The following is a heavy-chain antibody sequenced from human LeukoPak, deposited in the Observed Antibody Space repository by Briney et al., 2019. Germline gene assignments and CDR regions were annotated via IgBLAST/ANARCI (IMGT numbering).Heavy chain of an antibody. CDR3: AKDTHSSGWYVRGLFDY. CDR1: GFTFSSYA. D-gene: IGHD6-19*01. CDR2: ISGSGGST. Sequence: GGSLRLSCAASGFTFSSYAMSWVRQAPGKGLEWVSAISGSGGSTYYADSVKGRFTISRDNSKNTLYLQMNSLRAEDTAVYYCAKDTHSSGWYVRGLFDYWGQGTLVTVSS. V-gene: IGHV3-23*01. J-gene: IGHJ4*02.